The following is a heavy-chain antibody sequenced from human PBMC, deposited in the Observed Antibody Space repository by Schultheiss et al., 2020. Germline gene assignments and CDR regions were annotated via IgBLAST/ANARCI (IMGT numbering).Heavy chain of an antibody. CDR1: GYTFTSYD. CDR3: ARVRRSGYSYGPRYFDY. Sequence: ASVKVSCKASGYTFTSYDINWVRQATGQGLEWVGWMNPYSGNTGFAQKFQGRISMTRDTSISTAYMELSGLISEDTAVYFCARVRRSGYSYGPRYFDYWGQGILVTVSS. V-gene: IGHV1-8*01. J-gene: IGHJ4*02. D-gene: IGHD5-18*01. CDR2: MNPYSGNT.